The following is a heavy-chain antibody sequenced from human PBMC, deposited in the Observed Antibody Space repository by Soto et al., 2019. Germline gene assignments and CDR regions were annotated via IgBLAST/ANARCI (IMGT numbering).Heavy chain of an antibody. D-gene: IGHD3-10*01. CDR2: ISHDGKRK. CDR1: GFIFRTYG. CDR3: ASGSEVGRGPPGQ. J-gene: IGHJ1*01. V-gene: IGHV3-30*05. Sequence: QVNLVESGGGVVQPGRSLRLSCAASGFIFRTYGIHWVRQSPGKGLEWVADISHDGKRKHHADSVKGRFTISRDNFKNTLFLEMNTLRTEDTGIYHCASGSEVGRGPPGQWGQCTPVIVSS.